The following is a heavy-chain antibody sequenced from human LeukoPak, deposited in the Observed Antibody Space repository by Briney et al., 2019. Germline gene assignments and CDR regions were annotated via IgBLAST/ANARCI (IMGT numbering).Heavy chain of an antibody. D-gene: IGHD2-15*01. J-gene: IGHJ4*02. CDR3: ARVRKDCSGGSCYSFDFDY. CDR1: GFTFSSYW. CDR2: IKQDGSEK. Sequence: GGSLRLSCAASGFTFSSYWMSWVRQAPGKGLEWVANIKQDGSEKYYVDSVKGRFTISRDNAKNSLYLQMNSLRAEDTAVYYCARVRKDCSGGSCYSFDFDYWGQATLVTVSS. V-gene: IGHV3-7*01.